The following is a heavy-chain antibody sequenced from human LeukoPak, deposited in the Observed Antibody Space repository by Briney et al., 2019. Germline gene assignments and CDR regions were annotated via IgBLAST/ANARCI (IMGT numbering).Heavy chain of an antibody. CDR3: ARADFNSSVDY. V-gene: IGHV3-48*03. CDR1: RFTFSTYE. D-gene: IGHD2/OR15-2a*01. CDR2: ISRSGNTI. Sequence: GGSLRLSCAASRFTFSTYEMNWVRQAPGRGLEWVSYISRSGNTIYYADSVKGRFTISRDNAKNSLYLQMSSLSAEDTAVYYCARADFNSSVDYWGQGTLVTVSS. J-gene: IGHJ4*02.